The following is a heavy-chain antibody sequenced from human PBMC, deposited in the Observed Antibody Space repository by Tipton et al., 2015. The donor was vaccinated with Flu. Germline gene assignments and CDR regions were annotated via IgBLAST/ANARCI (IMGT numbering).Heavy chain of an antibody. D-gene: IGHD2/OR15-2a*01. CDR3: SRDKIRGSEYGTVLDY. Sequence: SLRLSCAASGFSFSSFWMTWVRQAPGKGLEWVATIKEDAYEIYYVDSVRGRFTISRDNTKNSLYLQMSSLRVEDTAVYYCSRDKIRGSEYGTVLDYWGQGTPVTVSS. V-gene: IGHV3-7*01. CDR1: GFSFSSFW. CDR2: IKEDAYEI. J-gene: IGHJ4*02.